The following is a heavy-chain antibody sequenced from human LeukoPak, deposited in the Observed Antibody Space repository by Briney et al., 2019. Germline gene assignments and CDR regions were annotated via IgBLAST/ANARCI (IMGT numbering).Heavy chain of an antibody. CDR2: IYPDDSDT. Sequence: GESLKISCKGSEYTFTSYWIGWVRQMPGKGLEWMGIIYPDDSDTRHSPSFQGQVTISADKSVRTAYLQWSSLKASDTAMYYCARPNITSYYDSRGYDAFDVWGQGTMVTVSS. CDR1: EYTFTSYW. D-gene: IGHD3-22*01. V-gene: IGHV5-51*01. CDR3: ARPNITSYYDSRGYDAFDV. J-gene: IGHJ3*01.